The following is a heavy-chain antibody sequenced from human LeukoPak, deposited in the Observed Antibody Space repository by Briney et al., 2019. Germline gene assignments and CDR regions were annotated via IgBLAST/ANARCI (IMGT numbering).Heavy chain of an antibody. CDR2: INPSGGSQ. CDR1: GYTFTSYY. Sequence: GASMKVSCKASGYTFTSYYMHWVRHAPGQGLDWMGIINPSGGSQRYAEKLQARVTMTRDTSTSRVYVEVSSLRSEDTPVYYCARDMTTMVRGVETDDYWGQGTLVSVSS. CDR3: ARDMTTMVRGVETDDY. D-gene: IGHD3-10*01. J-gene: IGHJ4*02. V-gene: IGHV1-46*01.